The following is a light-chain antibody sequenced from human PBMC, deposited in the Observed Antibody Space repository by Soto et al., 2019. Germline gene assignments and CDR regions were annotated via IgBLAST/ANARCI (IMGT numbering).Light chain of an antibody. Sequence: EILITQSPATLSVSPGERATLSCRASQSVSSNLAWYQQTPGQAPRLLIYGASTRDTGIPARFSGSGSGTEFTLTISRLQSEDFSVYYCQQYNNWPQTFGQGTKVDIK. J-gene: IGKJ1*01. V-gene: IGKV3-15*01. CDR3: QQYNNWPQT. CDR2: GAS. CDR1: QSVSSN.